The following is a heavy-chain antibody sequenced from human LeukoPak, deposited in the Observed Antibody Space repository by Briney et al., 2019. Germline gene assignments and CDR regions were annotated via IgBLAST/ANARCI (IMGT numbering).Heavy chain of an antibody. D-gene: IGHD3-10*01. Sequence: GASVKVSCKASGYTFTSYDINWVRQATGQGLEWMGWMNPNSGNTGYAQKFQGRVTVTRNTSISTAYMELSSLRSEDTAVYYCARVYYGSGNNRLDYWGQGTLVTVSS. CDR1: GYTFTSYD. J-gene: IGHJ4*02. V-gene: IGHV1-8*01. CDR3: ARVYYGSGNNRLDY. CDR2: MNPNSGNT.